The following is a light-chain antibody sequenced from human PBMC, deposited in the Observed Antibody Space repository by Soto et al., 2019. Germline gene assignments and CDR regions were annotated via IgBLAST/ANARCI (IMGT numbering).Light chain of an antibody. CDR1: SSNIRAGYD. V-gene: IGLV1-40*01. Sequence: QSVLTQPPSVSGAPGQRVTISCSGGSSNIRAGYDVHWYQQLPETAPKLLIYANNIRPSGVPDRFSGSKSGTSASLAITGLQAEDEADYYCHSYDRSLSGSVFGGGTKVTVL. CDR2: ANN. J-gene: IGLJ3*02. CDR3: HSYDRSLSGSV.